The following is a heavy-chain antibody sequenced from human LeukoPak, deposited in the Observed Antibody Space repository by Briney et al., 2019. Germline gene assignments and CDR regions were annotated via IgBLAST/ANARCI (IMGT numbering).Heavy chain of an antibody. Sequence: RASVKVSCKASGGTFSSYAISWVRQAPGQGLEWMGRIIPIFGTANYAQKFQGRVTITTDESTSTAYMELSSLRSEDTAVYCCASYSSGWSAYWGQGTLVTVSS. J-gene: IGHJ4*02. D-gene: IGHD6-19*01. CDR2: IIPIFGTA. CDR1: GGTFSSYA. V-gene: IGHV1-69*05. CDR3: ASYSSGWSAY.